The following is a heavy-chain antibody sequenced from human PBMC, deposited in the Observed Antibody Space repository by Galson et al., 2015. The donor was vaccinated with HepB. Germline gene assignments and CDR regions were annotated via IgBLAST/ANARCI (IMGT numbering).Heavy chain of an antibody. D-gene: IGHD4-17*01. V-gene: IGHV3-23*01. Sequence: SLRLSCAASGFTFSSFAMAWVRQAPGKGLEWVAAISISADDAHYADSVKGRFTISRDNSKNTLYLQMNSLRAEDTAVYYCAKRRENNNGYFEWWGQGTLVTVSS. J-gene: IGHJ4*02. CDR2: ISISADDA. CDR3: AKRRENNNGYFEW. CDR1: GFTFSSFA.